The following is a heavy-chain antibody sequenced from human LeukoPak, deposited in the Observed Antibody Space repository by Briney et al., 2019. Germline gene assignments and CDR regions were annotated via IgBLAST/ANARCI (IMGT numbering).Heavy chain of an antibody. D-gene: IGHD6-19*01. CDR1: GGSISSSNW. Sequence: SGTLSLTCAVSGGSISSSNWWSWVRPPPGKGLEWIGEIYHSGSTNYNPSLKSRVTISVDKSKNQFSLKLSSVTAADTAVYYCARDMKKRQWLAYWYFDLWGRGILVTVSS. CDR2: IYHSGST. CDR3: ARDMKKRQWLAYWYFDL. V-gene: IGHV4-4*02. J-gene: IGHJ2*01.